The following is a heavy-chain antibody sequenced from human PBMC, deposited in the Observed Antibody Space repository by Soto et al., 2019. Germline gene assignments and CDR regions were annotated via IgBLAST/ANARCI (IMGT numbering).Heavy chain of an antibody. J-gene: IGHJ1*01. CDR1: GGTFSSYA. V-gene: IGHV1-69*13. CDR3: ASVRYGSGTYAEYFQH. Sequence: GASVKVSCKASGGTFSSYAISWVRQAPGQGLEWMGGIIPIFGTANYAQKFQGRVTITADESTSTAYMELSSLRSEDTAVYYCASVRYGSGTYAEYFQHWGKGTLVTVSS. D-gene: IGHD3-10*01. CDR2: IIPIFGTA.